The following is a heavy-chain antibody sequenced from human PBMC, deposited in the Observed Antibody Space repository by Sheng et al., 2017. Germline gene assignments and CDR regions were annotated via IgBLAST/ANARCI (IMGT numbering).Heavy chain of an antibody. V-gene: IGHV3-33*01. CDR2: IWYDGSEK. D-gene: IGHD6-19*01. J-gene: IGHJ3*02. Sequence: QVQLVESGGGVVQPGRSLRLSCAASGFTFSGYGMHWVRQAPGKGLEWVAVIWYDGSEKYFADSVKGRFTISRDNSKNTLYLQMNSLRAEDTALYYCARENSAVAGTGGSFDSWGQGTMVTISS. CDR1: GFTFSGYG. CDR3: ARENSAVAGTGGSFDS.